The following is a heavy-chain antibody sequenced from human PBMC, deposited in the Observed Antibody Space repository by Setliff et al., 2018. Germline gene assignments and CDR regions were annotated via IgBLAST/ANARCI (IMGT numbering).Heavy chain of an antibody. D-gene: IGHD3-22*01. V-gene: IGHV1-69*13. J-gene: IGHJ4*02. CDR2: IIPIFDTR. CDR1: GGTFSSYT. Sequence: RASVKVSCKASGGTFSSYTITWVRQAPGQGLEWMGGIIPIFDTRNYAQKFQGRVNITADESTSTAYMELSSLRSEDTAVYYCAILGNSMIVLDIGGHDFWGQGTLVTVSS. CDR3: AILGNSMIVLDIGGHDF.